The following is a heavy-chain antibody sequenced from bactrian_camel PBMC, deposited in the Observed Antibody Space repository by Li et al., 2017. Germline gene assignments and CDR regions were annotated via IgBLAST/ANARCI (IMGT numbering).Heavy chain of an antibody. V-gene: IGHV3S37*01. J-gene: IGHJ4*01. CDR1: GFTFSKYA. Sequence: VPLVHSWGGLVQPGGSLNLSCQASGFTFSKYAMSWVRQPPGKGLEWVSSIRSDSFTYYADSMKGRFTISRDNAKNTLYLQLNSLKSEDTAMYYCTASDSPILCAYNYWGQGTQVTVS. CDR3: TASDSPILCAYNY. CDR2: IRSDSFT.